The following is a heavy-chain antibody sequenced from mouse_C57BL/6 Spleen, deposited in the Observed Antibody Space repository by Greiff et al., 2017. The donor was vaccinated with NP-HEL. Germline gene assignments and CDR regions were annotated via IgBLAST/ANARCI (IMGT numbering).Heavy chain of an antibody. J-gene: IGHJ2*01. V-gene: IGHV3-2*02. Sequence: EVQLQQSGPGLVKPSQSLSLTCTVTGYSITSGYGWNWIRQFPGNKLEWMGYISYSGSTNFNPSLKSRISITRDTSKNQFFLQLNSVTTEDTATYYCARTARIKYWGQGTTLTVSS. D-gene: IGHD1-2*01. CDR2: ISYSGST. CDR1: GYSITSGYG. CDR3: ARTARIKY.